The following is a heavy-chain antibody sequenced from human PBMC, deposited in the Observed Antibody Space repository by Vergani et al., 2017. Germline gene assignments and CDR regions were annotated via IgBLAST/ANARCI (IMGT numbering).Heavy chain of an antibody. CDR2: INTNTGNP. D-gene: IGHD6-19*01. J-gene: IGHJ6*02. CDR3: ASTPWAAVAGDYYYYYGMDV. Sequence: QVQLVQSGSELKKPGASVKVSCKASGYTFTSYAMNWVRQAPGQGLEWMGWINTNTGNPTYAQGFTGRFVFSLDTSVSTAYLQISSLRAEDTAVYYCASTPWAAVAGDYYYYYGMDVWGQGTTVTVSS. CDR1: GYTFTSYA. V-gene: IGHV7-4-1*02.